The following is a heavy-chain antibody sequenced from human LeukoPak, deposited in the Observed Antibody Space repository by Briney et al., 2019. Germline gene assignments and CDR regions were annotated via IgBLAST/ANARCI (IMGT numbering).Heavy chain of an antibody. Sequence: GGSLRLSCAAPGFTFSSYAMSWVRQAPGKGLEWVSSISSTGSYIYHADSVKGRFTISRDNPGNVVYLQMDSLRAEDTAVYYCSRVAQSGPTGWFDPWGQGTLVTVSS. D-gene: IGHD1-1*01. CDR2: ISSTGSYI. CDR3: SRVAQSGPTGWFDP. J-gene: IGHJ5*02. CDR1: GFTFSSYA. V-gene: IGHV3-21*01.